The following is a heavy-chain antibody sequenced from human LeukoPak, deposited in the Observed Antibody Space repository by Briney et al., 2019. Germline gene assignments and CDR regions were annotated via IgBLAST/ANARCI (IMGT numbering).Heavy chain of an antibody. CDR2: IYYSGST. D-gene: IGHD6-13*01. J-gene: IGHJ3*02. Sequence: TTSETLSLTCTVSGGSISSYYWSWIRQPPGKGLEWIGYIYYSGSTNYNPSLKSRVTISVDTSKNQFSLKLSSVTAADTAVYYCARTSVGSTDAFDIWGQGTMVTVSS. V-gene: IGHV4-59*01. CDR1: GGSISSYY. CDR3: ARTSVGSTDAFDI.